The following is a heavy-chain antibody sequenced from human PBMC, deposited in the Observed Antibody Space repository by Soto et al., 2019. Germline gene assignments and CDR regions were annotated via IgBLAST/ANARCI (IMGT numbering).Heavy chain of an antibody. CDR2: IYNNGNT. D-gene: IGHD7-27*01. V-gene: IGHV4-61*01. CDR1: GGSVSSVKYF. CDR3: ARTVMPVGNLAAFDH. J-gene: IGHJ4*02. Sequence: TSETLSLTCNVSGGSVSSVKYFWSWIRQPPGKGLEWIAYIYNNGNTNYNPSLKSRATIPVDTSKNQCSLKLTSVTAADSAVYFCARTVMPVGNLAAFDHWGQGVLVTVSS.